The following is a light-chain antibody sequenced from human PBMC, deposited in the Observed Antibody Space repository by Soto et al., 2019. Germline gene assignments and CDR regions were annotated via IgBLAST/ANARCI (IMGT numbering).Light chain of an antibody. Sequence: EIVMTQSPVTLSLSPGDRANLSCRASQSLSNTYISWYQQKPGQAPRLLIYGASTRATGIPARFSGSGSGTDFTLTISSLQPEDFALYYCHQDFDLPLTFGGGTKVEIK. CDR3: HQDFDLPLT. J-gene: IGKJ4*01. CDR1: QSLSNTY. V-gene: IGKV3D-7*01. CDR2: GAS.